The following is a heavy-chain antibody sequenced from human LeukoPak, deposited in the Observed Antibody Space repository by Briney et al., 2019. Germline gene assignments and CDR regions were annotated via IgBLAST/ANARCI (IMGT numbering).Heavy chain of an antibody. J-gene: IGHJ6*02. CDR1: GFTFSSYG. CDR2: IWYDGSNK. Sequence: GGSLRLSCAASGFTFSSYGMHWVRQAPGKGLEWVAVIWYDGSNKYYAGSVKGRFTISRDNSKNTLYLQMNSLRAEDTAVFYCSRGSYRMDVWGQGTTVTVSS. V-gene: IGHV3-33*01. CDR3: SRGSYRMDV.